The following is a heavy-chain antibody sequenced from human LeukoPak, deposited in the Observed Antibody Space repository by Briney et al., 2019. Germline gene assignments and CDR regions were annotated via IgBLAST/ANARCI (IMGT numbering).Heavy chain of an antibody. D-gene: IGHD2-21*01. CDR1: GFTFSSKG. Sequence: GGSLRLSCATSGFTFSSKGMSWVRQAPGKGLEWVSAISGSGGSTYYADSVKGRFTISRDNSKNTLYLQMNSLRAEDTAIYYCAKDSPVMTRWGQGTLVTVSS. CDR3: AKDSPVMTR. V-gene: IGHV3-23*01. J-gene: IGHJ4*02. CDR2: ISGSGGST.